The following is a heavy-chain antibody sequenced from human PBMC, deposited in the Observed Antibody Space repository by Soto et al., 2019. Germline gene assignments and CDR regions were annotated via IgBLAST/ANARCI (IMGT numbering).Heavy chain of an antibody. CDR3: PRGDRGGFDL. CDR1: GFTFDYYW. V-gene: IGHV3-74*01. J-gene: IGHJ3*01. Sequence: EVQLVESGGGLVQPGESLRLSCAASGFTFDYYWMHWVRQAPGKGLVWVSRVHSGGTTTTYADSVKGRFTISGDNARNTVSLQMSSLRAEDTAIYSCPRGDRGGFDLWGHGTMVTVSS. D-gene: IGHD3-10*01. CDR2: VHSGGTTT.